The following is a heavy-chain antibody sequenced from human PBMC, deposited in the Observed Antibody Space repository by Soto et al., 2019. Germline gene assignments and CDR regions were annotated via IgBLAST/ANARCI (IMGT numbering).Heavy chain of an antibody. D-gene: IGHD6-13*01. CDR3: AWYSGSWRYYFDY. V-gene: IGHV1-69*01. CDR2: IIPIFGTA. J-gene: IGHJ4*02. Sequence: QVQLVQSGAEVKKPGSSVKVSCKASGGTFSSYAITWVRQAPGPGLEWMGGIIPIFGTANYAQKFQGRVTITADESTSTAHMELSTLRSEDTAVYFCAWYSGSWRYYFDYWGQGTLVTVSS. CDR1: GGTFSSYA.